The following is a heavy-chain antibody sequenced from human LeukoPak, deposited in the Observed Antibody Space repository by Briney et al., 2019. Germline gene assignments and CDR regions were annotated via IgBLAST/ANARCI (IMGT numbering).Heavy chain of an antibody. J-gene: IGHJ6*04. V-gene: IGHV3-23*01. Sequence: QSGGSLRLSCAASGFTFSNYAMNWVRQAPGKGLEWVSVISDLGASTYYADSVKGRFTISRDNAKNSLYLQMNSLRAEDTAVYYCARVQGSSWYPRDYYYYGMDVWGKGTTVTVSS. CDR2: ISDLGAST. CDR3: ARVQGSSWYPRDYYYYGMDV. D-gene: IGHD6-13*01. CDR1: GFTFSNYA.